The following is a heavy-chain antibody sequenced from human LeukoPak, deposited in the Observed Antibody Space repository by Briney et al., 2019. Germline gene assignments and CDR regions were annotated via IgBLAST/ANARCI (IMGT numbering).Heavy chain of an antibody. Sequence: GASVKVSCKASGGTFSSYAISWVRQAPGQGLEWMGGIIPIFGTANYAQKFQGRVTITADESTSTAYMELSSLRSEDTAVYYCARDDGSGWSFQSDAFDIWGQGTMVTVSS. D-gene: IGHD6-19*01. CDR1: GGTFSSYA. CDR2: IIPIFGTA. CDR3: ARDDGSGWSFQSDAFDI. V-gene: IGHV1-69*13. J-gene: IGHJ3*02.